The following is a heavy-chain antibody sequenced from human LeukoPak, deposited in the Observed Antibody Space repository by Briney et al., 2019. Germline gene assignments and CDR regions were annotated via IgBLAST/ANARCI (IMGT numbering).Heavy chain of an antibody. D-gene: IGHD3-10*01. V-gene: IGHV1-18*01. J-gene: IGHJ4*02. CDR3: ARDQAPRGIDY. Sequence: SVKVSCKASGYTLTSYGISWVRQAPGQGLEWMGWISFYNGNTNYAQKFQDRFTMTTDTSTRTAYMQLRTLTSDDTAVYYCARDQAPRGIDYWGQGTLVTVSS. CDR2: ISFYNGNT. CDR1: GYTLTSYG.